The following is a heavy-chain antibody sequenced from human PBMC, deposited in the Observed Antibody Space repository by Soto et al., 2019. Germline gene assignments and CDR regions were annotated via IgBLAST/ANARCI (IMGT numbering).Heavy chain of an antibody. J-gene: IGHJ6*02. CDR2: IYYSEST. CDR3: ARDTKWGIDYYYGMDV. Sequence: SQTLSLTCTVAGGSISGYSWTWIRQPPGKGLEWIGYIYYSESTNYNPSLKSRVTISVDTSKNQFSLKLSSVTAADTAVYYCARDTKWGIDYYYGMDVWGQGTTVTVSS. CDR1: GGSISGYS. V-gene: IGHV4-59*12. D-gene: IGHD7-27*01.